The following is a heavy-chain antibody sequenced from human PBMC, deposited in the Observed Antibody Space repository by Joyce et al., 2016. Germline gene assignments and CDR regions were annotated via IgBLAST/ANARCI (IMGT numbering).Heavy chain of an antibody. Sequence: QVQLQESGPGLVKPSETLSLTCGVSGLSFDLHSFWGWIRQPPGKGLEWIGKVYLHGITHYSPSLKSRFTISMDTSNNQFSLNLNSLTAADTAVYFCARRPYNVHTPLGSDWYFDLWGRGTLVTVSS. J-gene: IGHJ2*01. CDR1: GLSFDLHSF. D-gene: IGHD5-18*01. CDR2: VYLHGIT. V-gene: IGHV4-38-2*01. CDR3: ARRPYNVHTPLGSDWYFDL.